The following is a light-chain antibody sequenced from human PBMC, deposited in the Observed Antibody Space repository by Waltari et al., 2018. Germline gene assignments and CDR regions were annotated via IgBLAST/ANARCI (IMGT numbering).Light chain of an antibody. Sequence: QSVLTQAPSASGTPGRRVTISCSGSSSNIESNTVNWYQQLPGTAPKLLIYSNSQRPSGVPDLFSGSKSGTSASLAISGLQSEDEAEYSCAVWDDSLSGVVFGGGTKLTVL. J-gene: IGLJ2*01. CDR3: AVWDDSLSGVV. CDR2: SNS. V-gene: IGLV1-44*01. CDR1: SSNIESNT.